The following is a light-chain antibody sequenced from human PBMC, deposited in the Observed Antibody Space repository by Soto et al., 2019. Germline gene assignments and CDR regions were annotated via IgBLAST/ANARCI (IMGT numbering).Light chain of an antibody. CDR1: SSYVGGYNY. CDR2: DVS. V-gene: IGLV2-14*01. Sequence: QSVLTQPASVSGSPGQSITISCTGTSSYVGGYNYVSWYQQYPGKVPKLMIYDVSNRPSGISNRFSGSKSGNTASLTISGLQAEDKADYYCSSYTSSSTPVFGTGTKVTVL. J-gene: IGLJ1*01. CDR3: SSYTSSSTPV.